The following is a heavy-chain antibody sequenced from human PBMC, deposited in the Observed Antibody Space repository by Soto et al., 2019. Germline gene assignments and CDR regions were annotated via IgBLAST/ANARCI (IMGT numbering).Heavy chain of an antibody. J-gene: IGHJ3*02. CDR1: GDSISSGAYY. V-gene: IGHV4-31*03. D-gene: IGHD4-17*01. CDR3: ARDPTTVTKGAFDI. CDR2: ISYSGST. Sequence: QVQLQVSGPGLVKPSQTLSLTCSVSGDSISSGAYYWSWIRQHPGEGLEWVGYISYSGSTYYKPSLTSRVSISIDTSKNHLSLRLTSVTAADTAVYYCARDPTTVTKGAFDIWGQGTMVTVSS.